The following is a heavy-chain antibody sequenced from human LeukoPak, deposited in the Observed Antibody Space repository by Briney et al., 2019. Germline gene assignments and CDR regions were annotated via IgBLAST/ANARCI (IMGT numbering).Heavy chain of an antibody. CDR3: ASGLWFGELVYYYYGMDV. Sequence: SVKVSCRASGGTFSSYAISWVRQAPGQGPEWMGRIIPILGIANYAQKFQGRVTITADKSTSTAYMELSSLRSEDTAVYYCASGLWFGELVYYYYGMDVWGQGTTVTVSS. V-gene: IGHV1-69*04. D-gene: IGHD3-10*01. CDR2: IIPILGIA. J-gene: IGHJ6*02. CDR1: GGTFSSYA.